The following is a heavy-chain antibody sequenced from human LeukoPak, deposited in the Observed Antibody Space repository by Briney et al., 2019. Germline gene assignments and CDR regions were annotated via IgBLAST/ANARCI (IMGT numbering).Heavy chain of an antibody. CDR1: GGTFSSYA. CDR2: IIRIFGTA. D-gene: IGHD3-3*01. J-gene: IGHJ4*02. Sequence: SVKVSCKASGGTFSSYAISWVRQAPGQGLEWMGGIIRIFGTANYAQKFQGRVTMTTDTSTSTAYMELRSLRSDDTAVYYCARVRGYDFWSGYYTGDFDYWGQGTLVTVSS. V-gene: IGHV1-69*05. CDR3: ARVRGYDFWSGYYTGDFDY.